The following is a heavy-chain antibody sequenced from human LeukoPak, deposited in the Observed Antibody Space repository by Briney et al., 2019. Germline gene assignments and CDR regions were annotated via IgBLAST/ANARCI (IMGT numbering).Heavy chain of an antibody. D-gene: IGHD6-19*01. CDR1: GFTFSSYS. V-gene: IGHV3-7*01. CDR3: ARWRSGQSEFDF. Sequence: GGSLRLSCAASGFTFSSYSMNWVRQAPGKGLECVAYIKQDGSGTHYVDSVKGRFTISRDNAKNLLFLQMNSLRAEDTAVYYCARWRSGQSEFDFWGQGTLVTVSS. J-gene: IGHJ4*02. CDR2: IKQDGSGT.